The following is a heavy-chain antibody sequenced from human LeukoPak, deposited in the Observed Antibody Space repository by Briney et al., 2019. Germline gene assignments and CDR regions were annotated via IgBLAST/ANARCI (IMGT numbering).Heavy chain of an antibody. CDR1: GFTFSSYG. CDR3: AKSWGYYDSSGYQDY. Sequence: GGSLRLSCAASGFTFSSYGMHWVRQAPGKGLEWVAVISYDGSNKYYADSVKGRFTISRGNSKNTLYLQMNSLRAEDTAVYYCAKSWGYYDSSGYQDYWGQGTLVTVSS. CDR2: ISYDGSNK. J-gene: IGHJ4*02. V-gene: IGHV3-30*18. D-gene: IGHD3-22*01.